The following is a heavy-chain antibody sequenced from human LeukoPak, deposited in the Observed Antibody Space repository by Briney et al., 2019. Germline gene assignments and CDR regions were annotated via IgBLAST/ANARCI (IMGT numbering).Heavy chain of an antibody. Sequence: GGSLRLSCAASGFTFSSYAMSWVRQAPGKGLEWVSAISGDGGSTNYADSVKGRYTISRDKSKSTLYLQLNSLRVEDTAVYYCAKDRAAVATGDAFDIWGQGTMVTVSS. CDR1: GFTFSSYA. CDR2: ISGDGGST. D-gene: IGHD6-19*01. V-gene: IGHV3-23*01. CDR3: AKDRAAVATGDAFDI. J-gene: IGHJ3*02.